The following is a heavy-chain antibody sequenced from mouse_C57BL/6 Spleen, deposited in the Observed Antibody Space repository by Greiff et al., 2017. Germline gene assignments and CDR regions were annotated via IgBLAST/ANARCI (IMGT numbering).Heavy chain of an antibody. V-gene: IGHV1-80*01. CDR3: ARRLGSSYPYYYAMDC. CDR1: GYAFSSYW. D-gene: IGHD1-1*01. J-gene: IGHJ4*01. CDR2: IYPGDGDT. Sequence: VQLQQSGAELVKPGASVKISCKASGYAFSSYWMNWVKQRPGKGLEWIGQIYPGDGDTNYNGKFKGKATLTADKSSSTAYMQLSSLTSEDSAVYFGARRLGSSYPYYYAMDCWGQGTSVTVSS.